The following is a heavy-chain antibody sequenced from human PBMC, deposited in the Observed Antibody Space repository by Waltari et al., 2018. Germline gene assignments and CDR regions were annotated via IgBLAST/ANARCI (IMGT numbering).Heavy chain of an antibody. D-gene: IGHD6-13*01. V-gene: IGHV3-13*01. CDR3: ARRAAGPYYYGMDV. CDR1: GFTFSSYD. Sequence: EVQLVESGGGLVQPGGSLRLSCAASGFTFSSYDMHWVRQATGKGLEWVSAIGTAGDTYYPGSVKGRFTISRENAKNSLYLQMNSLRAGDTAVYYCARRAAGPYYYGMDVWGQGTTVTVSS. J-gene: IGHJ6*02. CDR2: IGTAGDT.